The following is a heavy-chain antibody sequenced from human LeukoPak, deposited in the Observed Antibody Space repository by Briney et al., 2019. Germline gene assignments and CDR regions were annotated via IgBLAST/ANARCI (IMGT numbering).Heavy chain of an antibody. J-gene: IGHJ4*01. CDR3: ARGSLGWGSEPEYFDY. CDR1: GYTFTSYG. V-gene: IGHV1-18*01. D-gene: IGHD1-14*01. Sequence: ASVKVSCKASGYTFTSYGISWVRQAPGQGLEWMGWISAYSIYNGNTKYAQKFQGRVTMTTDTSTSTVAMELRSLRSDDTGIYYCARGSLGWGSEPEYFDYWGQGTLVTVSS. CDR2: ISAYSIYNGNT.